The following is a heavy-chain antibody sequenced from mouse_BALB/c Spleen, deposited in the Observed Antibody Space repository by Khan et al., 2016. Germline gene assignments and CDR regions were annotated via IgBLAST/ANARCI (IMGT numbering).Heavy chain of an antibody. J-gene: IGHJ3*01. Sequence: EVELVESGGGLVKPGGSLKLSCAASGFTFSDYYMYWVRQPPEKRLEWVATICDGGSYIYYPASLKGRFTISRDTAKNHLYLQRSSLNAEATALYDGARWGLRGGGGFAYWGQGTMITVSA. CDR1: GFTFSDYY. CDR3: ARWGLRGGGGFAY. V-gene: IGHV5-4*02. CDR2: ICDGGSYI. D-gene: IGHD2-4*01.